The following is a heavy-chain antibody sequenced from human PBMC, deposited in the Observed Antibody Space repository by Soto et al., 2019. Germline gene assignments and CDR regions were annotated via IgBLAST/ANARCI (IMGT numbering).Heavy chain of an antibody. CDR1: GGSISSSSYY. CDR2: IYYSGST. V-gene: IGHV4-39*01. CDR3: ARHYDFWSGIFDY. J-gene: IGHJ4*02. D-gene: IGHD3-3*01. Sequence: SETLSLTCTVSGGSISSSSYYWGWIRQPPGKGLEWIGSIYYSGSTYYNPSLKSRVTISVDTSKNQFSLKLSSVTAADTAVYYCARHYDFWSGIFDYWGQGTLVTVS.